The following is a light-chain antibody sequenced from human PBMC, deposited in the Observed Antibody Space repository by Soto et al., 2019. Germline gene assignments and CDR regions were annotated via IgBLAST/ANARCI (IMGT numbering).Light chain of an antibody. J-gene: IGLJ1*01. CDR1: SSDVGGYNY. Sequence: QSVLTQPASVSGSPGQSITISCTGTSSDVGGYNYVSWYQQHPSKAPKLMIYDVSNRPSGVSNRFSGSKSGNTASLTISGLQAEDEADYYCSSYTSSSTLGVFGTGTKLTVL. CDR2: DVS. V-gene: IGLV2-14*01. CDR3: SSYTSSSTLGV.